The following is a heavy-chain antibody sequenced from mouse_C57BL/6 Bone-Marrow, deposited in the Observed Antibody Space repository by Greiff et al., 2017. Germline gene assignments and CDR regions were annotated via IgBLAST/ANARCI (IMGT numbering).Heavy chain of an antibody. J-gene: IGHJ2*01. CDR2: ISSGSSTI. CDR1: GFTFSDYG. V-gene: IGHV5-17*01. Sequence: EVQGVESGGGLVKPGGSLKLSCAASGFTFSDYGMHWVRQAPEKGLEWVAYISSGSSTIYYADTVKGRFTISRDNAKNTLFLQMTSLRSEDTAMYYCATLAYYDYDGYFDYWGQGTTLTVSS. D-gene: IGHD2-4*01. CDR3: ATLAYYDYDGYFDY.